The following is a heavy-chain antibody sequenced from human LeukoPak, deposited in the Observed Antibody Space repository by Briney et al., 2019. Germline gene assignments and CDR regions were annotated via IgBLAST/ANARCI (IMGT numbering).Heavy chain of an antibody. D-gene: IGHD3-10*01. CDR1: GYTFTSYG. Sequence: ASVKVSCKASGYTFTSYGISWVRQAPGQGLEWMGGIIPIFGTSNYAQKLQGRVRITADKSMTTAYMELTSLRSEDTAVYYCARPRFPYYRLSGPDYYYMDVWGKGATVTVSS. CDR2: IIPIFGTS. V-gene: IGHV1-69*06. J-gene: IGHJ6*03. CDR3: ARPRFPYYRLSGPDYYYMDV.